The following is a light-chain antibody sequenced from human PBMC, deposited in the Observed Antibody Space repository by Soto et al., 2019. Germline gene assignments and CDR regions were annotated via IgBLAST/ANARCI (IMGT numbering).Light chain of an antibody. J-gene: IGLJ2*01. CDR3: SSYAGDSALV. CDR1: RSDVGSYNF. V-gene: IGLV2-23*01. Sequence: QSALTQPASVSGSPGQSISISCTGSRSDVGSYNFVSWYQLFPGTAHILIIYDADKRPSAVARLFSGYTSGFPASLTTAVLQAEDEADYFCSSYAGDSALVFGGGTKLTVL. CDR2: DAD.